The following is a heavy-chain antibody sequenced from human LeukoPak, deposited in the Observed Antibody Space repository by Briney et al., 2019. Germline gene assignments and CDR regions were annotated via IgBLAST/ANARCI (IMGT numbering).Heavy chain of an antibody. Sequence: GGSLRLSCAASGFSFTGYWMSWVRQAPGKGLEWMSNIKQEGSEKYYVDSVRGRFTISRDNVKNSLFLQMNNLTAEDTTVYYCATSRGDGWGQGTLVTVSS. CDR2: IKQEGSEK. D-gene: IGHD3-10*01. J-gene: IGHJ4*02. CDR3: ATSRGDG. V-gene: IGHV3-7*03. CDR1: GFSFTGYW.